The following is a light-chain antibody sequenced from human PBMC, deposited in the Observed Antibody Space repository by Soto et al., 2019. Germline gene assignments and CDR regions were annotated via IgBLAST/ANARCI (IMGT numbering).Light chain of an antibody. J-gene: IGKJ4*01. CDR2: GAS. CDR3: HQDSMSP. CDR1: QSVSSNY. Sequence: EIVLTQSPGTLSLSPGERATLSCRASQSVSSNYLAWYQQKPGQAPRLLIYGASSRATGIPDRFSGSGSGTDFTLPVSRVEPEDFAVYYCHQDSMSPFGGGTKVDIK. V-gene: IGKV3-20*01.